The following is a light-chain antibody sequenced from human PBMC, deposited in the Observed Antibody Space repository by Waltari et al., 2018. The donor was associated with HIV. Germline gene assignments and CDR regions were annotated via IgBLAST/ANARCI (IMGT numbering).Light chain of an antibody. CDR2: KTS. Sequence: DIQLTQSPSTLSASVGDRVTITCRASQSIDHWLAWYQQKPGKAPKLLIYKTSSLESGVPSRFSGSGSGTEFSLTISSLQPDDFATYYCQQYNSYLATFGGGTKVDMK. CDR1: QSIDHW. CDR3: QQYNSYLAT. J-gene: IGKJ4*01. V-gene: IGKV1-5*03.